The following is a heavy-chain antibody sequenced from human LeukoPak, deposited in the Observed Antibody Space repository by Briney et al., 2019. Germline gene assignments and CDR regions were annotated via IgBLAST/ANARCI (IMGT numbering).Heavy chain of an antibody. Sequence: ASVKVSCKPSGYSFTGYYIHRVRQAPGHRLEWIGWINPNSGDTDYAQKFQGRVTMTRDTSISTGYMELSRLRSDDTALYYCARAFLVRDYFDYWGQGTLVTVSS. CDR2: INPNSGDT. D-gene: IGHD3-3*01. J-gene: IGHJ4*02. V-gene: IGHV1-2*02. CDR3: ARAFLVRDYFDY. CDR1: GYSFTGYY.